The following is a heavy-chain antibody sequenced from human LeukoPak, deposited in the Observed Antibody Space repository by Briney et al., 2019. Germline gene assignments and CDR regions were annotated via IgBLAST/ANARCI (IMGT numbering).Heavy chain of an antibody. V-gene: IGHV4-39*07. Sequence: SETLSLTCTVSSGSISTSNYYWGWIRQPPGKGLQWIGSIYHSGSTYYNPSLKSRVTISVDTSKNQFSLKLSSVTAADTAVYYCARDTYYFDSSGSNDYWGQGILVTVSS. CDR3: ARDTYYFDSSGSNDY. CDR1: SGSISTSNYY. CDR2: IYHSGST. J-gene: IGHJ4*02. D-gene: IGHD3-22*01.